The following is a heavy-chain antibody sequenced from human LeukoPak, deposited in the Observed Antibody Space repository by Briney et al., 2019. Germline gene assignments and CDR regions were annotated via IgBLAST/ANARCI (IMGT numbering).Heavy chain of an antibody. J-gene: IGHJ6*02. CDR2: IIPIFGTA. Sequence: EASVKVSCKASGGTFSSYAISWVRQAPGQGLEWMGGIIPIFGTANYAQKFQGRVTITTDESTSTAYMELSSLRSEDTAVYYYARGLGARGSYGMDVWGQGTTVTVSS. V-gene: IGHV1-69*05. CDR3: ARGLGARGSYGMDV. D-gene: IGHD3-10*01. CDR1: GGTFSSYA.